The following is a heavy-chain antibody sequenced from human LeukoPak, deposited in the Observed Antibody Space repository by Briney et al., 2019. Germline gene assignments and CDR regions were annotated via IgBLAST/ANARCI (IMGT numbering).Heavy chain of an antibody. CDR3: ARDHSSGWLDEDYYYYYMDV. CDR2: ISSSSSTI. J-gene: IGHJ6*03. CDR1: GFTFSSYS. D-gene: IGHD6-19*01. Sequence: GGSLRLSCAASGFTFSSYSMNWVRQAPGKGLEWVSYISSSSSTIYYADSVKGRFTISRDNAKNSLYLQMNSLRAEDTAVYYCARDHSSGWLDEDYYYYYMDVWGKGTTVTVSS. V-gene: IGHV3-48*01.